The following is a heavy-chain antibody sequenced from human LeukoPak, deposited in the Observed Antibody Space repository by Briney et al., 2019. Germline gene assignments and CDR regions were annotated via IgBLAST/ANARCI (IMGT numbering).Heavy chain of an antibody. Sequence: GGSLRLSCAASGFTFSSYEMNWVRQAPGKGLEWVSYISSRGSTIYYADSVKGRFTISRDNAKNSLYLQMNSLRAEDTAVYYCAGSAYDIIFEYWRQGSQVTVSS. D-gene: IGHD3-16*01. CDR1: GFTFSSYE. J-gene: IGHJ4*02. V-gene: IGHV3-48*03. CDR2: ISSRGSTI. CDR3: AGSAYDIIFEY.